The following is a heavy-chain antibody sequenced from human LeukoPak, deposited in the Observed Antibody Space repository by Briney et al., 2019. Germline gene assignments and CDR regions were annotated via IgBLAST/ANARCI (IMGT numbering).Heavy chain of an antibody. CDR3: ARVGVDYDILTALPNWFDP. CDR2: IYHSGST. V-gene: IGHV4-30-2*01. CDR1: GGSISSGGYY. D-gene: IGHD3-9*01. J-gene: IGHJ5*02. Sequence: SETLSLTCTVSGGSISSGGYYWSWIRQPPGKGLEWIGYIYHSGSTYYNPSLKSRVTISVDRSKNQFSLKLSSVTAADTAVYYCARVGVDYDILTALPNWFDPWGQGTLVTVSS.